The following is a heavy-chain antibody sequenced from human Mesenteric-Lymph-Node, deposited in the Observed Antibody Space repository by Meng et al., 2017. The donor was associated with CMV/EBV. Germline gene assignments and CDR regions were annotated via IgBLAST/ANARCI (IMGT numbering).Heavy chain of an antibody. CDR2: IYPGDSDT. CDR3: ARPSYSSGWSRVDY. J-gene: IGHJ4*02. D-gene: IGHD6-19*01. CDR1: GYSFTTYW. Sequence: GGSLRLSCKDSGYSFTTYWIGWVRQMPGKGLEWMGIIYPGDSDTRYSPSFQGQVTISAEKSISTAYLQWSSLKASDTAMYYCARPSYSSGWSRVDYWGQGTLVTVSS. V-gene: IGHV5-51*01.